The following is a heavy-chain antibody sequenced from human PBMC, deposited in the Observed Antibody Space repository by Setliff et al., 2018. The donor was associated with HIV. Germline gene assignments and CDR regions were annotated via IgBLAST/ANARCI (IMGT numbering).Heavy chain of an antibody. Sequence: SETLSLTCTVSGGSIRSGSYYWTWIRQPAGKGPEWIGHIYTNGYTRSNPSLQSRVTISLDTSNNQFSLKLTSVTAADTAMYYCASFFVTTVTNQDYWGQGTPVTVSS. V-gene: IGHV4-61*09. D-gene: IGHD4-17*01. CDR2: IYTNGYT. CDR3: ASFFVTTVTNQDY. CDR1: GGSIRSGSYY. J-gene: IGHJ4*02.